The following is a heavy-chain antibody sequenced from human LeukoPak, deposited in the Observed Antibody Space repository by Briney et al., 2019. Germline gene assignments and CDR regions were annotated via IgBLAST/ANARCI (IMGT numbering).Heavy chain of an antibody. Sequence: PGESLKISCKGSGYSFTSYWIGWVRQMPGKGLEWMGIIYPGDSDTRYSPSFQGQVTISADKSISTAYLQWSSLKASDTAMYYCARGRYNWNDPWYFDYWGQGTLVTVSS. CDR2: IYPGDSDT. D-gene: IGHD1-20*01. J-gene: IGHJ4*02. CDR3: ARGRYNWNDPWYFDY. CDR1: GYSFTSYW. V-gene: IGHV5-51*01.